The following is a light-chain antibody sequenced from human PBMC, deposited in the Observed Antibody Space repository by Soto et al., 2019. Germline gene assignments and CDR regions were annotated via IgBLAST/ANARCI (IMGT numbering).Light chain of an antibody. V-gene: IGKV3-20*01. CDR1: QTISSNY. Sequence: EIVLTQSPGTLSLSPGERATLSCRASQTISSNYFAWYQQKPGQAPRLLIYGISTRATGIPDRFSGNGSGTDFTLVISRLEPEDFAEYYCEQYGSTPPTFGQGTKVEIK. CDR2: GIS. CDR3: EQYGSTPPT. J-gene: IGKJ1*01.